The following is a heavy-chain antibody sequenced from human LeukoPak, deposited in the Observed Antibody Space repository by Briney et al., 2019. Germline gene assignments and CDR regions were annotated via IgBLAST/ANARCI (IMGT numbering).Heavy chain of an antibody. CDR2: IDTNTGNP. J-gene: IGHJ4*02. CDR3: ARSNNDGDYLGVGFDY. Sequence: ASVKVSCKASGYTFSSYAMNWVRQAPGQGLEWMGWIDTNTGNPTYAQGFTGRFVFSLDTSVSTAYLQISSLQAEDTAVYYCARSNNDGDYLGVGFDYWGQGTLVTVSS. CDR1: GYTFSSYA. D-gene: IGHD4-17*01. V-gene: IGHV7-4-1*02.